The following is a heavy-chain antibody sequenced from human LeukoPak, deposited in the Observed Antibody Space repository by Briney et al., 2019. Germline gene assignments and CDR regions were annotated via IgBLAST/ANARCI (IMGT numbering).Heavy chain of an antibody. V-gene: IGHV3-23*01. Sequence: GGSLRLSCAASGFTFSSYVMSWVRQVPGKGLEWVSAISASGTSTYHADSVKGRFTISRDNSKNTLYLQMNSLRAEDTAVYYCAKSGEAVRGPKFYYFDYWGQGTLVTVSS. CDR3: AKSGEAVRGPKFYYFDY. CDR1: GFTFSSYV. CDR2: ISASGTST. D-gene: IGHD3-10*01. J-gene: IGHJ4*02.